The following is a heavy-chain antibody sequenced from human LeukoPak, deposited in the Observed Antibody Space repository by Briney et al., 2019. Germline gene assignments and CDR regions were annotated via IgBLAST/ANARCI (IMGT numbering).Heavy chain of an antibody. D-gene: IGHD5-24*01. J-gene: IGHJ3*01. CDR1: GYTFTTYY. CDR3: ARAEITSDGYNSVFDV. CDR2: INPGNSST. Sequence: ASVKVSCKASGYTFTTYYIHWVRQAPGQGLEWMGIINPGNSSTAYAQQFQARVTMTSDMSENTVYMGVSSLRSEDTGVYYCARAEITSDGYNSVFDVWGQGTKVTVSS. V-gene: IGHV1-46*01.